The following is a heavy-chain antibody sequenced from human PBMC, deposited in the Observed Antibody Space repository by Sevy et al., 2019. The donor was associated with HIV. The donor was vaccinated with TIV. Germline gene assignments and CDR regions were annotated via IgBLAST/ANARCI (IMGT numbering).Heavy chain of an antibody. CDR3: TSDSKKRRLSALLDY. Sequence: GRSLRLSCAASGFTFSNAWMSWVRQAPGKGLELVGRIKSKTDGGTPDDAAPVKGRCTILRDDSKSTLYLQMNSLKTEDTAIYYCTSDSKKRRLSALLDYWGQGTLVSVSS. J-gene: IGHJ4*02. CDR2: IKSKTDGGTP. V-gene: IGHV3-15*01. CDR1: GFTFSNAW.